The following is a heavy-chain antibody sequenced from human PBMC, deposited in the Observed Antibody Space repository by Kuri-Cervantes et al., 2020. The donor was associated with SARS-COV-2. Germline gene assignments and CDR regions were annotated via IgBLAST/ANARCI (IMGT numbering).Heavy chain of an antibody. CDR1: GFTFNSYS. CDR3: AGLYSSSWSYDY. V-gene: IGHV3-30*02. J-gene: IGHJ4*02. Sequence: GGSLRLFCAASGFTFNSYSMNWVRQAPGKGLKWVAFIRYDGSNKYYADSVKGRFTISRDNSKNTLYLQMNSLRAEDTAVYYCAGLYSSSWSYDYWGQGTLVTVSS. CDR2: IRYDGSNK. D-gene: IGHD6-13*01.